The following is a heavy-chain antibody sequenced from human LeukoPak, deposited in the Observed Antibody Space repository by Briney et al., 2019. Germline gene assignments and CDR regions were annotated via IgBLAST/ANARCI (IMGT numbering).Heavy chain of an antibody. CDR3: AREGATDYYFDP. V-gene: IGHV1-18*01. CDR2: ISDYSGNT. D-gene: IGHD4-11*01. CDR1: GYSLSING. Sequence: ASVKVSCKASGYSLSINGTSWARQAPGQGLEWMGWISDYSGNTKYAQNFQDRVTLTTDRSTNTAYMELRSLRSDDTAVYYCAREGATDYYFDPWGQGTLVTVSS. J-gene: IGHJ4*02.